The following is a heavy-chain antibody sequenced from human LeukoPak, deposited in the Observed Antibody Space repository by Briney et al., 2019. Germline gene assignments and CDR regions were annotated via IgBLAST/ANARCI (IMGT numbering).Heavy chain of an antibody. CDR3: ARPRRGNSGDFFDL. D-gene: IGHD4-23*01. Sequence: GGSLRLSCAASGFTFSDFWMTWVRQAPGKGLESVAYIKEDGSDKYYEDSVRGRFTISRDNAKSSLDLQMRSLRVEDTAVYYYARPRRGNSGDFFDLWGPGNLVTVSS. J-gene: IGHJ4*02. CDR2: IKEDGSDK. CDR1: GFTFSDFW. V-gene: IGHV3-7*01.